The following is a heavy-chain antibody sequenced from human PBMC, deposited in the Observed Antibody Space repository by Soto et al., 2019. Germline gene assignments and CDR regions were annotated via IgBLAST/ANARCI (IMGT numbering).Heavy chain of an antibody. D-gene: IGHD5-18*01. Sequence: GGSLRLSCAASGFTFSPYSMNWVRQAPGRGLEWVAFISGSGSPIYYADSVEGRFTISRDNAKNSLYLQMNSLRDEDTAVYYCARVRGHSYGYADYWGQGTLVTVSS. CDR2: ISGSGSPI. CDR1: GFTFSPYS. CDR3: ARVRGHSYGYADY. V-gene: IGHV3-48*02. J-gene: IGHJ4*02.